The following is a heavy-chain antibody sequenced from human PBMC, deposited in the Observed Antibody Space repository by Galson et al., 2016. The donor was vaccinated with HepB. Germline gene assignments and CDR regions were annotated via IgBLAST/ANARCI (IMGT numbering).Heavy chain of an antibody. CDR1: GNTLTELS. Sequence: SVKVSCKVSGNTLTELSMHWVRQAPGKGLEWMGGFDPGDGETVYAQKFQGRVTMTEDTSTETAYMELSSLRSEDTAVYYCATGPIDCIFDYWGQGTLVTVSS. J-gene: IGHJ4*02. CDR2: FDPGDGET. CDR3: ATGPIDCIFDY. V-gene: IGHV1-24*01. D-gene: IGHD3-9*01.